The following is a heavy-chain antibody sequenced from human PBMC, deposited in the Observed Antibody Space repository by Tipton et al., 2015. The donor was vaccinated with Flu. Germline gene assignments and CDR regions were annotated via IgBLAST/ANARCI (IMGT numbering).Heavy chain of an antibody. Sequence: QLVQSGPEVKKPGESLKISCQASGYSFTTYWIGWVRQQPGKGLEWMGIVYPADSDTKYSPSFEGQVTISADKSRNTAYLQWNSLRASDTAMYYCARRREAMADYWGQGTLVTVSS. D-gene: IGHD2-8*01. J-gene: IGHJ4*02. CDR3: ARRREAMADY. CDR2: VYPADSDT. CDR1: GYSFTTYW. V-gene: IGHV5-51*03.